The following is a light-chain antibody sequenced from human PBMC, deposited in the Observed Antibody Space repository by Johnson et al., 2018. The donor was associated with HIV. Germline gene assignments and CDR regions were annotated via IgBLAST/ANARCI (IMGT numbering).Light chain of an antibody. V-gene: IGLV1-51*02. Sequence: QSVLTQPPSVSAAPGQKVTISCSGSSSNIGNNYVSWYRLLPGTAPKLLIYEKNKRPSGIPDRFSASQSGTSATLAITGLQTGEQADYYCGTWDSSLYVVVFGSGTKVTVL. J-gene: IGLJ1*01. CDR3: GTWDSSLYVVV. CDR1: SSNIGNNY. CDR2: EKN.